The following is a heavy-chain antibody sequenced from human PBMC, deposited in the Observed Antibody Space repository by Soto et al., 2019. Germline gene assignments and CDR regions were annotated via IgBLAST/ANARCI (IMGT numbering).Heavy chain of an antibody. CDR3: ARDRDTGAHDYYYGMDV. D-gene: IGHD2-8*02. CDR1: GGSISSGDYY. CDR2: IYYSGST. V-gene: IGHV4-30-4*01. J-gene: IGHJ6*02. Sequence: SATLSLTCTVSGGSISSGDYYWSWIRQPPGKGLEWIGYIYYSGSTYYNPSLKSRVTISVDTSKNQFSLKLSSVTAADTAVYYCARDRDTGAHDYYYGMDVWGQGTTVTVSS.